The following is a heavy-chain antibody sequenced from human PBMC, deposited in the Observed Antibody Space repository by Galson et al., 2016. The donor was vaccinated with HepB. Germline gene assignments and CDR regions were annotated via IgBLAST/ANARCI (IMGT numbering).Heavy chain of an antibody. D-gene: IGHD5-24*01. CDR2: TYHIGST. CDR1: GGSFSSYY. Sequence: ETLSLTCTVSGGSFSSYYWSWIRQPPGKGLEWIGSTYHIGSTNYNSSLKSRVTISVDTSKNQFSLKLSSVTAADTAVYYCARVTVATIDYWGQGTLVTVSS. J-gene: IGHJ4*02. CDR3: ARVTVATIDY. V-gene: IGHV4-59*01.